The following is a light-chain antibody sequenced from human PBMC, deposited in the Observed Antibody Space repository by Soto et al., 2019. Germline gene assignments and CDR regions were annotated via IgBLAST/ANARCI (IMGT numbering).Light chain of an antibody. Sequence: DIQMTQSPSTLSGSVGDRVTITCRASQSISSWLAWYQQKPGKAPKLLIYDASSLESGVPSRFSGSGSGTEFTLTISSLQPDDFATYYCQQRTFGQGTKVDI. V-gene: IGKV1-5*01. CDR2: DAS. CDR3: QQRT. J-gene: IGKJ1*01. CDR1: QSISSW.